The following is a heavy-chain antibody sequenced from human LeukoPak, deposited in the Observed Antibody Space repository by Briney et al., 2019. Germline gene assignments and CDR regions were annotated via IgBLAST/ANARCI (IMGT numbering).Heavy chain of an antibody. V-gene: IGHV3-30*02. CDR3: AKDPSTGAAAGTFDY. D-gene: IGHD6-13*01. Sequence: GGSLRLSCAASGFTFSTFGMHWVRQTPGKGLEWVAFIGSDGSTRYYTDSVKGRFTISRDNSKNTLYLLMNSLRAEDTAVYYCAKDPSTGAAAGTFDYWGQGTLVIVSS. J-gene: IGHJ4*02. CDR1: GFTFSTFG. CDR2: IGSDGSTR.